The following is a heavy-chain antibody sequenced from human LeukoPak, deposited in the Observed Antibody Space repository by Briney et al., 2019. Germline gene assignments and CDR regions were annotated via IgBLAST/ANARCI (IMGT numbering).Heavy chain of an antibody. CDR3: ARGVTLAASGAYNWFDL. V-gene: IGHV3-30-3*01. D-gene: IGHD6-13*01. CDR2: ISYDGSNK. J-gene: IGHJ5*02. CDR1: GFTFSSYA. Sequence: GGSLRLSCAASGFTFSSYAMHWVRQTPGKGLEWVAVISYDGSNKYYADSVKGRFTISRDNSKNTLFLQMNSLRGDDTAVYYCARGVTLAASGAYNWFDLWGQGTLVTVSS.